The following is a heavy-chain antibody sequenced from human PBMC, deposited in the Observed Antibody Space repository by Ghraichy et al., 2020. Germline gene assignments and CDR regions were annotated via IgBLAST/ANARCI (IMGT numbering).Heavy chain of an antibody. CDR1: GFTFSTYA. J-gene: IGHJ4*02. D-gene: IGHD6-13*01. CDR3: ARGYSSTWLPFDY. Sequence: GGSLRLSCAASGFTFSTYAMHWVRQAPGKGLEYVSAISSNGGSTYYANSVKGRFTISRDNSKNTLYLQMGSLRAEDMAVYYCARGYSSTWLPFDYWGQGTLVTVSS. CDR2: ISSNGGST. V-gene: IGHV3-64*01.